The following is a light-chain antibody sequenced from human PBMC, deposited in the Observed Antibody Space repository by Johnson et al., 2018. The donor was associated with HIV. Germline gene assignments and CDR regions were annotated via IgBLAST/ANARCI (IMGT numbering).Light chain of an antibody. CDR2: KND. V-gene: IGLV1-51*02. CDR1: YSNFGNNY. J-gene: IGLJ1*01. CDR3: GTWDSGLGAHYV. Sequence: AAPGQKVTISCSRNYSNFGNNYVSWYQQLPGTAPKLLIYKNDKRPSGIPDRFSGSKSGTSATLDITGLQTGDEADYYCGTWDSGLGAHYVFGTGTKVTVL.